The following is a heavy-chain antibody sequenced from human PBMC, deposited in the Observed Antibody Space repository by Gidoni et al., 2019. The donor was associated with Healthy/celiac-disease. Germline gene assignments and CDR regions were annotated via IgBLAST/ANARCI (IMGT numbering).Heavy chain of an antibody. CDR3: ARAPQQWLVRVYYFDY. Sequence: QITLKEPGPTLVKPTQTLTLTCTFSGFSLSTSGVGVGWIRQPPGQALEWLALIYWNDDKRYSPSLKSRLTITKDTSKNQVVLTMTNMDPVDTATYYCARAPQQWLVRVYYFDYWGQGTLVTVSS. CDR2: IYWNDDK. J-gene: IGHJ4*02. V-gene: IGHV2-5*01. CDR1: GFSLSTSGVG. D-gene: IGHD6-19*01.